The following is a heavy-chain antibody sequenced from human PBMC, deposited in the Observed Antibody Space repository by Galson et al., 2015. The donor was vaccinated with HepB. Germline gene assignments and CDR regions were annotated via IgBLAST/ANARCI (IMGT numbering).Heavy chain of an antibody. CDR2: ISTYNGDT. CDR3: ARPSDRNWAYDC. J-gene: IGHJ4*02. CDR1: GYTFNYFG. D-gene: IGHD7-27*01. Sequence: SVKVSCKASGYTFNYFGINWVRQAPGQGLQWMAWISTYNGDTKYARKFQGRVTVTTDASTTTAYLELRGLRYDDTAVYFCARPSDRNWAYDCWGQGILVTVSS. V-gene: IGHV1-18*01.